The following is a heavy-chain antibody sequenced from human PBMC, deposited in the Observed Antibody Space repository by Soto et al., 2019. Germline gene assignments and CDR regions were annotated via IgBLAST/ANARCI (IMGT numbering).Heavy chain of an antibody. CDR2: ISSSSSYT. CDR3: ARWKTRDIEYSSSTAGGGIDY. D-gene: IGHD6-6*01. J-gene: IGHJ4*02. CDR1: GFTFSDYY. Sequence: GGSLRLSCAASGFTFSDYYMSWIRQAPGKGLEWVSYISSSSSYTNYAESVKGRITISRDNAKNSLYLQMNSLRAEDTAGYYCARWKTRDIEYSSSTAGGGIDYWGQGTLVTVSS. V-gene: IGHV3-11*06.